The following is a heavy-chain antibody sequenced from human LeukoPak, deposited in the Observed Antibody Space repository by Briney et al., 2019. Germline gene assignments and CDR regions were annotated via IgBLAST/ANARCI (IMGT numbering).Heavy chain of an antibody. CDR2: INSDGSST. D-gene: IGHD2-2*01. Sequence: GGSLRLSCAASGFTFSSYWMHWVRQAPGKGLVWVPRINSDGSSTSYADSVKGRFTISRDNAKNTLYLQMNSLRAEDTAVYYCARGPSRYYMDVWGKGTTVTVSS. J-gene: IGHJ6*03. CDR1: GFTFSSYW. CDR3: ARGPSRYYMDV. V-gene: IGHV3-74*01.